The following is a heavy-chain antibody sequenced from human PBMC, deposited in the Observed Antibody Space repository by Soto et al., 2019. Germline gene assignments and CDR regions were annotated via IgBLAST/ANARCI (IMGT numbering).Heavy chain of an antibody. Sequence: QVQLVQSGAEVKKPGASVKVSCKASGYTFTRSGISWVRQAPGQGLEWMGWISTYNGDTNYAQTFQGKVSMTTDTSTSTVHMEVSSLRSDDTAVYYCAREGVAPYYYYGMDVWGQGTPVTGSS. CDR2: ISTYNGDT. CDR1: GYTFTRSG. V-gene: IGHV1-18*01. J-gene: IGHJ6*02. D-gene: IGHD5-12*01. CDR3: AREGVAPYYYYGMDV.